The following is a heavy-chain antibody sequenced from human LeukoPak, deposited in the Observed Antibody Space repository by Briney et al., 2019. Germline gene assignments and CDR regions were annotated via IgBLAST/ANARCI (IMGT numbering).Heavy chain of an antibody. CDR1: GYTFTSYG. D-gene: IGHD3-3*01. V-gene: IGHV1-18*01. CDR3: ARAQPYYDFWSGYLGPPDY. Sequence: ASVKVSCKASGYTFTSYGISWVRQAPGQGLEWMGWISAYNGNTNYAQKLQGRVTMTTDTSTSTAYMELRSLRSDDTAVYYCARAQPYYDFWSGYLGPPDYWGQGTLATVSS. CDR2: ISAYNGNT. J-gene: IGHJ4*02.